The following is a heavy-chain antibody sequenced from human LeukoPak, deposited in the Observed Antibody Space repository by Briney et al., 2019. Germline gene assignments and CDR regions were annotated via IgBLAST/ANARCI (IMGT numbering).Heavy chain of an antibody. Sequence: ASVKVSCKASGYTFTCYGISWVRQAPGQGLEWMGWISAYNGNTNYAQKLQGRVTMTTDTSTSTAYMELRSLRSDDTAVYYCAREVDDSSGYYSDYWGQGTLVTVSS. CDR2: ISAYNGNT. D-gene: IGHD3-22*01. CDR1: GYTFTCYG. V-gene: IGHV1-18*01. J-gene: IGHJ4*02. CDR3: AREVDDSSGYYSDY.